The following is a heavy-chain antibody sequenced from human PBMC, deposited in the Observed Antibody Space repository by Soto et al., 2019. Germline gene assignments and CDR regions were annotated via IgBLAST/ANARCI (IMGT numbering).Heavy chain of an antibody. CDR2: IYYSGST. CDR3: ARGKGPYYYGSGSYTYFQH. V-gene: IGHV4-31*03. Sequence: SETLSLTCTVSGGSISSGGYYWSWIRQHPGKGLEWIGYIYYSGSTYYNPSLKSRVTISVDTSKNQFSLKLSSVTAADTAVYYCARGKGPYYYGSGSYTYFQHWGQGTLVTVSS. D-gene: IGHD3-10*01. CDR1: GGSISSGGYY. J-gene: IGHJ1*01.